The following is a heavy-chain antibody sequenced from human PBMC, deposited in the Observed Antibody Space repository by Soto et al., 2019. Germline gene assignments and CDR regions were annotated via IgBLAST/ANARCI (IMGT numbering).Heavy chain of an antibody. D-gene: IGHD3-10*01. Sequence: QLQLQESGPGLVKPSETLSLTCTVSGGSINNSRFYWGWVRQPPGKRLEWIGSIYYSGSAYYNPSLKSRLTISVDTSKNQFSLNLSSVTAADTAAYFCARRPLVRGIIPYYFDSWGQGTLVTVSS. CDR3: ARRPLVRGIIPYYFDS. J-gene: IGHJ4*02. CDR2: IYYSGSA. CDR1: GGSINNSRFY. V-gene: IGHV4-39*01.